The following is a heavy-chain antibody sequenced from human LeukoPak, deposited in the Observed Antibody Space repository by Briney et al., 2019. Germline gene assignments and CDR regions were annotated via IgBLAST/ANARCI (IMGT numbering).Heavy chain of an antibody. CDR3: ARDGAAAGTNYFDY. J-gene: IGHJ4*02. D-gene: IGHD6-13*01. CDR1: GFTFSSYG. V-gene: IGHV3-33*01. CDR2: IWYDGSNK. Sequence: GGSLRLSCAASGFTFSSYGMHWVRQAPGKGLEWVGVIWYDGSNKYYADSVKGRFTISRDNSKNTLYLQMNSLRAEDTAVYYCARDGAAAGTNYFDYWGQGTLVTVSS.